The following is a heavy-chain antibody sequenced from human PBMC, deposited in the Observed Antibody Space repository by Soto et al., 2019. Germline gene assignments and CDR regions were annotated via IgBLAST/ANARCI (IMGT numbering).Heavy chain of an antibody. J-gene: IGHJ6*02. D-gene: IGHD6-13*01. V-gene: IGHV3-7*01. CDR1: GFTFSSYW. Sequence: EVQLVESGGGLVQPGGSLRLSCAASGFTFSSYWMSWVRQAPGKGLEWVANIKQDGSEKYYVDSVKGRFTISRDNAKNSLYLQMNSLRAEDTAVYYCARDSRSSWYHYYYGMDVWGQGTTVTVSS. CDR2: IKQDGSEK. CDR3: ARDSRSSWYHYYYGMDV.